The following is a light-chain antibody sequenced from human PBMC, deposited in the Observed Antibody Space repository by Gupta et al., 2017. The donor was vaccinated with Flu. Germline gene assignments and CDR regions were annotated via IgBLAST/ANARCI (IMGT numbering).Light chain of an antibody. CDR3: QQSSSAPLT. CDR2: GAS. V-gene: IGKV1-39*01. J-gene: IGKJ3*01. CDR1: QTVGSS. Sequence: DTQMTQSPSSLSASVGDVVTIACRTSQTVGSSLNWYQQKPGKAPKLLIYGASTLHSGVPSRFSGSGSETDFILTISSLQPDDSALYFCQQSSSAPLTFGHGTKVEI.